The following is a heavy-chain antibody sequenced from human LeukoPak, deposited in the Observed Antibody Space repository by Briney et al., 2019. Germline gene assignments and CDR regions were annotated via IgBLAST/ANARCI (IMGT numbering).Heavy chain of an antibody. J-gene: IGHJ4*02. V-gene: IGHV5-51*01. CDR3: ARQSGYYAFDF. D-gene: IGHD3-22*01. Sequence: PGESLKISCEGSGCNFDSYLIAWVRQVPGKGLEWMGIMNPSDFDIRKSPSFQGQVTISVDQSISTAYLEWSSLKASDTAIYYCARQSGYYAFDFWGQGTLVTVSS. CDR2: MNPSDFDI. CDR1: GCNFDSYL.